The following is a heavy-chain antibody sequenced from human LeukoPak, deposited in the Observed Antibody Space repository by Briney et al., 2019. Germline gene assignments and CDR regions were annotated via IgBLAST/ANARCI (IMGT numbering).Heavy chain of an antibody. V-gene: IGHV3-7*04. Sequence: PGGSLRLSCAASGFTVSGNYMSWVRQAPGKGLEWVANIKQDGSEKYYVDSVKGRFTISRDNAKNSLYLQMNSLRAEDTAVYYCARDRTYYYDSSGYGNFDYWGQGTLVTVSS. CDR2: IKQDGSEK. J-gene: IGHJ4*02. CDR1: GFTVSGNY. CDR3: ARDRTYYYDSSGYGNFDY. D-gene: IGHD3-22*01.